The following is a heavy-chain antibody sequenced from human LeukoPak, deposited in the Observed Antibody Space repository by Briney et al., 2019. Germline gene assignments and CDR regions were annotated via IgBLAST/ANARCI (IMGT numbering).Heavy chain of an antibody. Sequence: PGGSLRLSCAASGFTFSNYNMNWVRQAPGKGLEWVSSISSSSSYIYYADSVKGRFTISRDNAKNSLYLQMNSLRAEDTAVYYCARRYGDYGSGWFDPWGQGTLVTVSS. CDR3: ARRYGDYGSGWFDP. J-gene: IGHJ5*02. V-gene: IGHV3-21*01. D-gene: IGHD4-17*01. CDR1: GFTFSNYN. CDR2: ISSSSSYI.